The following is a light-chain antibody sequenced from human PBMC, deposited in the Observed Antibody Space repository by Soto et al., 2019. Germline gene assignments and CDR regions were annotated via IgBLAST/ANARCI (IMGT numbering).Light chain of an antibody. CDR2: GAS. J-gene: IGKJ1*01. V-gene: IGKV3-15*01. CDR1: QSVSSN. Sequence: EIVMTQSPATLSVSPGERATLSCRASQSVSSNLAWYQQKPGQAPRLLIYGASTRATGIPARFSGSGSGTEFTHTISSLQSEDFAVYYCQQYNNWPTWTFGQGNKVEIK. CDR3: QQYNNWPTWT.